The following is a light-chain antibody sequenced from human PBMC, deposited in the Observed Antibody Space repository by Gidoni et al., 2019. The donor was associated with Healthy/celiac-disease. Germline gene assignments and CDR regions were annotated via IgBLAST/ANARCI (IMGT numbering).Light chain of an antibody. Sequence: QSVLTHPPSPSGTPGPRVTISCSGSSSNIGSNYVYWYQQLPGTAPKLLIYRNNQRPSGVPDRFSGSKSGTSASLAISGLRSEDEADYYCAAWDDSLSGRVFGGGTKLTVL. CDR2: RNN. V-gene: IGLV1-47*01. J-gene: IGLJ3*02. CDR1: SSNIGSNY. CDR3: AAWDDSLSGRV.